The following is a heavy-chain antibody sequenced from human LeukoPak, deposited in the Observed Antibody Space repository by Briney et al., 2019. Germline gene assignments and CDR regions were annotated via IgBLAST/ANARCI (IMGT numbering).Heavy chain of an antibody. V-gene: IGHV4-4*02. D-gene: IGHD6-6*01. CDR2: IYHSGST. J-gene: IGHJ6*02. Sequence: SETLSLTCAVSGGSISSSNWWSWVRQPPGKGLEWIGEIYHSGSTNYNPSLKSRVTISVDKSKNQFSLKLSSVTAADTAVYYCARGLSSHYYYYGMDVWGQGTTVTVSS. CDR1: GGSISSSNW. CDR3: ARGLSSHYYYYGMDV.